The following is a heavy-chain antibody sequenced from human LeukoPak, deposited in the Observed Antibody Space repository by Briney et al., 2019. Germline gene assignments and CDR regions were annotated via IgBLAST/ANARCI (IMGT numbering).Heavy chain of an antibody. Sequence: KPSETLSLTCVVYGGSFSGYFWTWIRQPPGKGLEWIGEITHSGDTNYNPSLKSRVTISVDTSKTQFSLKLTSVTAADTAVYYCASRKHWTLVRGVVHYYALDVWGQGTTVNLSS. CDR1: GGSFSGYF. V-gene: IGHV4-34*01. D-gene: IGHD3-10*01. J-gene: IGHJ6*02. CDR2: ITHSGDT. CDR3: ASRKHWTLVRGVVHYYALDV.